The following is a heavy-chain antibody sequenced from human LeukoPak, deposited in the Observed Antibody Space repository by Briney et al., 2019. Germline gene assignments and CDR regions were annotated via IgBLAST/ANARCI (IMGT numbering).Heavy chain of an antibody. V-gene: IGHV1-18*01. J-gene: IGHJ3*02. CDR3: ARADDYGGNPGAFDI. CDR2: IYTYNVHT. CDR1: GYTFTSYG. D-gene: IGHD4-23*01. Sequence: ASVKVSCRTSGYTFTSYGVSWVRQAPGRGLEWIGWIYTYNVHTNYAQNLQGRVTMTTDTSTSTAYMELRSLTSDDTALYYCARADDYGGNPGAFDIWGQGTMVTVSS.